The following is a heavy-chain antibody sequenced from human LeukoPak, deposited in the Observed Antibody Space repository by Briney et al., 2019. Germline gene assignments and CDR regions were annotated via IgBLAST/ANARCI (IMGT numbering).Heavy chain of an antibody. CDR1: GGSISSYY. J-gene: IGHJ4*02. Sequence: PSETLSLTCTVSGGSISSYYWSWIRQPAGKGLEWIGRIYTSGSTNYNPSLKSRVTMSVDTSKNQFSLKLSSVTAADTAVCYCARDGYYYDSSGYYYGDYFDYWGQGTLVTVSS. D-gene: IGHD3-22*01. CDR3: ARDGYYYDSSGYYYGDYFDY. CDR2: IYTSGST. V-gene: IGHV4-4*07.